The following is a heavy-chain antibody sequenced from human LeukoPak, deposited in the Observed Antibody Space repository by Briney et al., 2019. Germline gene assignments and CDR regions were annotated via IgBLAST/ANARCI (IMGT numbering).Heavy chain of an antibody. CDR3: ARDTVQGRYFDY. V-gene: IGHV4-34*01. CDR2: INHSGST. CDR1: GGSFSGYY. Sequence: PSETLSLTCAVYGGSFSGYYWSWIRQPPGKGLEWIGEINHSGSTNYNPSLKSRVTISVDTSKSQFSLKLSSVTAADTAVYYCARDTVQGRYFDYWGQGTLVTVSS. D-gene: IGHD3-10*01. J-gene: IGHJ4*02.